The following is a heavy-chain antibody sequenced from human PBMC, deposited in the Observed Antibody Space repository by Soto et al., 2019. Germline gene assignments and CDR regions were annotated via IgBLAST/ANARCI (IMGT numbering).Heavy chain of an antibody. CDR3: ARDRSLRYFDWLSGPFDC. D-gene: IGHD3-9*01. CDR2: ISAYNGNT. CDR1: GYTFTSYG. J-gene: IGHJ4*02. Sequence: ASVKVSCKASGYTFTSYGISGVRQAPGQGLEWMGWISAYNGNTNYAQKLQGRVTMTTDTSTSTAYMELRSLRSDDTAVYYCARDRSLRYFDWLSGPFDCWGQGTLVTVSS. V-gene: IGHV1-18*01.